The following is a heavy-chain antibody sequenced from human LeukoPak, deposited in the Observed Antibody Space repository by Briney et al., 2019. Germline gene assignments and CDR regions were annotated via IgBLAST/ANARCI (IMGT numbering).Heavy chain of an antibody. V-gene: IGHV4-39*01. J-gene: IGHJ5*02. CDR2: IYYSGST. CDR3: ARHSRDYLIWFDP. Sequence: GSLRLSCAASGFTFSSYWMHWIRQPPGKGLEWIGSIYYSGSTYYNPSLKSRVTISVDTSKNQFSLKLSSVTAADTAVYYCARHSRDYLIWFDPWGQGTLVTVSS. CDR1: GFTFSSYW. D-gene: IGHD4-17*01.